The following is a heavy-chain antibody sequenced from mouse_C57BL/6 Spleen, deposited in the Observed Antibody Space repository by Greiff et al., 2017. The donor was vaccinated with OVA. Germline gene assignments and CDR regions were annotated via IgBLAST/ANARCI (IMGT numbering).Heavy chain of an antibody. J-gene: IGHJ3*01. CDR2: IDPSDSET. CDR3: ARPPDYYGSILAY. Sequence: QVQLQQPGAELVRPGSSVKLSCKASGYTFTSYWMHWVKQRPIQGLEWIGNIDPSDSETHYNQKFKDKATLTVDKSSSTAYMQLSSLTSEDSAVDYCARPPDYYGSILAYWGQGTLVTVSA. V-gene: IGHV1-52*01. CDR1: GYTFTSYW. D-gene: IGHD1-1*01.